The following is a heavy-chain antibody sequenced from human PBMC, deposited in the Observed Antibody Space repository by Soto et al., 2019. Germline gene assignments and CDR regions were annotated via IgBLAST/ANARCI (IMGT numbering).Heavy chain of an antibody. J-gene: IGHJ3*02. CDR2: IIPIFGTA. V-gene: IGHV1-69*13. Sequence: GASVKVSCKASGGTFSSYAISWVRQAPGQGLEWMGGIIPIFGTANYAQKFQGRVTITADESTSTAYMELSSLRSEDTAVYYCASSEDYGGNQHGHDAFDIWGQGTMVTVSS. CDR3: ASSEDYGGNQHGHDAFDI. CDR1: GGTFSSYA. D-gene: IGHD4-17*01.